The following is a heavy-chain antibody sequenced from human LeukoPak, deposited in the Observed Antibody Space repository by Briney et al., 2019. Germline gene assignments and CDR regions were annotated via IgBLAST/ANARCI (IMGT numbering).Heavy chain of an antibody. J-gene: IGHJ4*02. D-gene: IGHD6-19*01. CDR1: GFTFSSYA. V-gene: IGHV3-30*04. CDR3: ARLWGGSGWYVGVVDY. Sequence: GRSLRLSCAASGFTFSSYAMHWVRQAPGKGLEWMAVISYDGSNKYYADSVKGRFTISRDNAKNSLYLQMNSLRAEDTAVYYCARLWGGSGWYVGVVDYWGQGTLVTVSS. CDR2: ISYDGSNK.